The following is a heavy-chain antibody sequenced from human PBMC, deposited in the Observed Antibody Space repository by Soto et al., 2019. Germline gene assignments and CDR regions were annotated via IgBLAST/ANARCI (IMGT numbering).Heavy chain of an antibody. CDR2: SRNKDHRFST. V-gene: IGHV3-72*01. Sequence: EVQLVESGGGLVQPGGSLRLSCATSGFVLSDHYMDWVRQSSGKGLEWLGRSRNKDHRFSTEYAASVQGRFTISRDDSKQSLYLQMNSLPVDDTAVYYCVRGHGGFDYWGQGTQVTVSS. J-gene: IGHJ4*02. CDR3: VRGHGGFDY. D-gene: IGHD3-16*01. CDR1: GFVLSDHY.